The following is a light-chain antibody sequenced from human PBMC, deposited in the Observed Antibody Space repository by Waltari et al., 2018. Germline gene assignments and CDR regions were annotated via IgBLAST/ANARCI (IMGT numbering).Light chain of an antibody. CDR2: DVK. J-gene: IGLJ2*01. CDR1: SADVGGYNF. Sequence: QSALIQPRSVSGSPGQSVTISCTGTSADVGGYNFVSWYVQHPDKAPKVIIYDVKGRPSGVPDRFSGSKSGNTASLTISGLQPEDEADYFCCSYAGTNHVGFGGGTKLTVL. CDR3: CSYAGTNHVG. V-gene: IGLV2-11*01.